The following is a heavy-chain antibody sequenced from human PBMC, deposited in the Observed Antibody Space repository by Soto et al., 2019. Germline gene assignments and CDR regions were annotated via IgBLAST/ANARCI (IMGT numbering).Heavy chain of an antibody. V-gene: IGHV4-39*01. CDR1: GGSISSSSYY. D-gene: IGHD3-3*01. CDR3: ARQGLRFLEWLSTNYGMDV. J-gene: IGHJ6*02. Sequence: ETLSLTCTVSGGSISSSSYYWGWIRQPPGKGLEWIGSIYYSGSTYYNPSLKSRVTISVDTSKNQFSLKLSSVTAADTAVYYCARQGLRFLEWLSTNYGMDVWGQGTTV. CDR2: IYYSGST.